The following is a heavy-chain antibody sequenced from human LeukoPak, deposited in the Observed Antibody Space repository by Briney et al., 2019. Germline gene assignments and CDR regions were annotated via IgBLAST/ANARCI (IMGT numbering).Heavy chain of an antibody. Sequence: SETLSLTCAVYGGSFSGYYWSWIRQPPGKGLEWIGEINHSGSTNCNPSLKSRVTISVDTSKNQFSLKLSSVTAADTAVYYCARGAPKSQLQFDYWGQGTLVTVSS. CDR2: INHSGST. D-gene: IGHD5-18*01. J-gene: IGHJ4*02. CDR3: ARGAPKSQLQFDY. V-gene: IGHV4-34*01. CDR1: GGSFSGYY.